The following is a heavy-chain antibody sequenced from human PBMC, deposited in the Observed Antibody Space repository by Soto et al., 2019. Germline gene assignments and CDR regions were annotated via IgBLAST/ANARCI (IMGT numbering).Heavy chain of an antibody. CDR1: GFTFSSYE. J-gene: IGHJ6*02. V-gene: IGHV3-48*03. CDR2: ISSSGSTI. CDR3: AKQVVIRPRHAGMDV. D-gene: IGHD3-22*01. Sequence: LRLSCAASGFTFSSYEMNWVRQAPGKGLEWVSYISSSGSTIYYADSVKGRFTISRDNAKNSLYLQMNSLRAEDTAVYYCAKQVVIRPRHAGMDVWGQGTTVTVSS.